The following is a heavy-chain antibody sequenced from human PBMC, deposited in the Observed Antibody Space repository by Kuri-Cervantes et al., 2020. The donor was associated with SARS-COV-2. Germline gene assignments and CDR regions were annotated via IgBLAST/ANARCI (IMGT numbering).Heavy chain of an antibody. CDR2: IVPALGIA. J-gene: IGHJ1*01. Sequence: SVKVSCKASGGTFNNNAITWVRQAPGQGLEWVGRIVPALGIANYAQKLQGRVTITADNSASTAFMQLKSLSSEDTAVYYCVRGYCSXSNCQKHWGQGTLVTVSS. D-gene: IGHD2-15*01. V-gene: IGHV1-69*04. CDR3: VRGYCSXSNCQKH. CDR1: GGTFNNNA.